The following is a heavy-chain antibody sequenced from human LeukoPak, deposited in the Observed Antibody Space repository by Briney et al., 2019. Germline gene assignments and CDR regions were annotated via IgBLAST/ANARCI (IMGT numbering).Heavy chain of an antibody. CDR2: IYYSGNT. J-gene: IGHJ5*02. V-gene: IGHV4-39*01. Sequence: SETLSLTCTVSGGSISSTTHYWGRIRQPPGKGLEWIGSIYYSGNTDYNPSLKSRVTISVDTSKNQFSLKLNSVTAADTAVYYCARHPKGYFSRFDPWGQGTLVTVSS. D-gene: IGHD2-15*01. CDR3: ARHPKGYFSRFDP. CDR1: GGSISSTTHY.